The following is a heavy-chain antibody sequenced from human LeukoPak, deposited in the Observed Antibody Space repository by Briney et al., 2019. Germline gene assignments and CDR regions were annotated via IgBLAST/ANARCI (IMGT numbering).Heavy chain of an antibody. Sequence: PSETLSLICAVSGYSISSGYYWGWIRQPPGKGLEWIGSIYHSGSTYYNPSLKSRVTISVDTSKNQFSLKLSSVTAADTAVYYCARSSTSCYVDYWGQGTLVTVSS. CDR3: ARSSTSCYVDY. CDR1: GYSISSGYY. J-gene: IGHJ4*02. CDR2: IYHSGST. V-gene: IGHV4-38-2*01. D-gene: IGHD2-2*01.